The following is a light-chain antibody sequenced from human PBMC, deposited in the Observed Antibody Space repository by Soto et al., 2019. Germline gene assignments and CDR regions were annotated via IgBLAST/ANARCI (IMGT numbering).Light chain of an antibody. CDR3: GTWDSSLNTWV. J-gene: IGLJ3*02. V-gene: IGLV1-51*01. CDR1: SSNIGNNY. CDR2: DNN. Sequence: QSVLTQPPSVSEAPGQTVTISCSGSSSNIGNNYVSWYQQLPGTAPKLLIYDNNKRPSGIPDRFSGSKSGTSATLGITGLQTGDEADYYCGTWDSSLNTWVFGGGTKLTVL.